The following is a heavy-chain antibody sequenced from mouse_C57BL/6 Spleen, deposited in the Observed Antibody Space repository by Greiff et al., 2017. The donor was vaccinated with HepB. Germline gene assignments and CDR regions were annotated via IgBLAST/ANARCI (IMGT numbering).Heavy chain of an antibody. Sequence: VMLVESGPELVQPGASVKISCKASGFAFSSSWMYWVQQSPGKGLEWIGRIYPGDGDTNYSGKFKGQATLTADNTSSTAYMQLSSLTSEDSAVYFCARWCIGYCFDYWGQGTTLTVSS. CDR3: ARWCIGYCFDY. CDR2: IYPGDGDT. D-gene: IGHD1-1*02. J-gene: IGHJ2*01. V-gene: IGHV1-82*01. CDR1: GFAFSSSW.